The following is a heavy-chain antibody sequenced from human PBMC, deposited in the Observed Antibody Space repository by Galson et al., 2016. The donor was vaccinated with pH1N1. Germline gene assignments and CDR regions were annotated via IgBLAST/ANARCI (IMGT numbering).Heavy chain of an antibody. V-gene: IGHV3-7*01. D-gene: IGHD3-3*01. CDR3: ARDGNFWSGLGYSYYYYMDV. CDR2: IKEDGSER. J-gene: IGHJ6*03. Sequence: SLRLSCAASAFTFSRHWMSWVRQAPGKGLEWVANIKEDGSERYYVDSVKGRFTISRDNAKKTLYLQMNSLRAEDTAVYYCARDGNFWSGLGYSYYYYMDVWGKGTTVIVSS. CDR1: AFTFSRHW.